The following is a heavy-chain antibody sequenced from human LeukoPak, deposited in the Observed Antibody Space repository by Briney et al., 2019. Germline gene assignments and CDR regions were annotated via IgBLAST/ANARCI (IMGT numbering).Heavy chain of an antibody. CDR2: ISSSSGYI. Sequence: GGSLRLSCAASGFTFSSYSMNWVRQAPGKGLEWVSSISSSSGYIYFADSMKGRFTISRDNAKNSLYLQMNSLRAEDTAVYYCAKPPPAGYYYYYYYMDVWGKGTTVTISS. CDR1: GFTFSSYS. V-gene: IGHV3-21*04. J-gene: IGHJ6*03. CDR3: AKPPPAGYYYYYYYMDV.